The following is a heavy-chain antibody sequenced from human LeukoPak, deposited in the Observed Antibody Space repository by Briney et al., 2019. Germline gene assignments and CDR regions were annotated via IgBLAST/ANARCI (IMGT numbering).Heavy chain of an antibody. CDR2: IYPGDSDT. CDR3: ARHTYNNGWWGGDY. CDR1: GYRFTTYW. V-gene: IGHV5-51*01. Sequence: GESLKISCKGSGYRFTTYWNGWVRQMPGKGLEWMGIIYPGDSDTRYSPSFQGHVTISADKSISTAYLQWSSLKASDTAMYYCARHTYNNGWWGGDYWGQGTLVTVSS. J-gene: IGHJ4*02. D-gene: IGHD6-19*01.